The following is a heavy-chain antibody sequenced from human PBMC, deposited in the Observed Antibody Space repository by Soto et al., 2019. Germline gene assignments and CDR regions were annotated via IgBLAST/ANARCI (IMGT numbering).Heavy chain of an antibody. CDR1: GFTFSTYD. CDR3: ARGLYSFDY. J-gene: IGHJ4*02. V-gene: IGHV3-13*01. CDR2: IGTTGDT. Sequence: GGSLRLSCAASGFTFSTYDMHWVRQATGKGLEWASTIGTTGDTYYPVSVKGRFTISRENAKNSLYLQMNSLRAGDTAVYYCARGLYSFDYWGQGTLVTVSS.